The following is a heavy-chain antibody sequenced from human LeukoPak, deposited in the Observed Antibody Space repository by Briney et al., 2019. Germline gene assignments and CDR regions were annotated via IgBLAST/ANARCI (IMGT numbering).Heavy chain of an antibody. D-gene: IGHD2/OR15-2a*01. V-gene: IGHV4-59*08. Sequence: PETLSLTCTVSGGSISSYYWSWIRQPPGKGLEWIAYISDIGSINYNPSLKSRVTISLDTSKNQFSLKLSSVTAADTAVYYCAGHHPRNTVDFWGQGTLVTVSS. J-gene: IGHJ4*02. CDR3: AGHHPRNTVDF. CDR1: GGSISSYY. CDR2: ISDIGSI.